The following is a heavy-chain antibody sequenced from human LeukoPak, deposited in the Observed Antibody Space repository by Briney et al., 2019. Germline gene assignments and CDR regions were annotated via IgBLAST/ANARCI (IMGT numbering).Heavy chain of an antibody. V-gene: IGHV3-7*01. J-gene: IGHJ6*03. Sequence: GGSLSLSCAASGFTFSTYWMSWFRQAPGKGLEGVANTRQDGSEQYYMDSVKGRFTISRDNAKHSLFLQMNSLRAEDTAVYYCARVAVIYYYYMEVWGKGTTVTVSS. CDR3: ARVAVIYYYYMEV. CDR2: TRQDGSEQ. D-gene: IGHD2/OR15-2a*01. CDR1: GFTFSTYW.